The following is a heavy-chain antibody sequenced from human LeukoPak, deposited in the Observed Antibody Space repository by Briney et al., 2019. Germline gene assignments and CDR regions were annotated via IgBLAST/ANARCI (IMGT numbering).Heavy chain of an antibody. V-gene: IGHV4-59*01. CDR3: ARALAAAGPDNWFDP. CDR2: IYYSGST. Sequence: PSETLSLTCTVSGGSISSYYWSWIRQPPGKGLEWIGYIYYSGSTNYNPSLKSRVTISVDTSKNQFSLKLSSVTAADTAVYYCARALAAAGPDNWFDPWGQGTLVTVSS. D-gene: IGHD6-13*01. J-gene: IGHJ5*02. CDR1: GGSISSYY.